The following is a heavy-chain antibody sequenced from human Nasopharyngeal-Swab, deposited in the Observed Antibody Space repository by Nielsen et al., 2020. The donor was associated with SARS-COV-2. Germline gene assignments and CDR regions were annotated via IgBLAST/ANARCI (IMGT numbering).Heavy chain of an antibody. CDR3: ARDSRPQRNYYYYYGMDV. D-gene: IGHD6-25*01. V-gene: IGHV3-7*01. CDR2: IKQDGSEK. J-gene: IGHJ6*02. Sequence: ISQPPGKGLEWVANIKQDGSEKYYVDSVKGRFTISRDNAKNSLYLQMNSLRAEDTAVYYCARDSRPQRNYYYYYGMDVWGQGTTVTVSS.